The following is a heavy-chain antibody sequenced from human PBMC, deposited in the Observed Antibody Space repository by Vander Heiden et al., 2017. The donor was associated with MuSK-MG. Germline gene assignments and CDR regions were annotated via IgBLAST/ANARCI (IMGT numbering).Heavy chain of an antibody. D-gene: IGHD2-15*01. V-gene: IGHV3-11*01. CDR2: ISSSGSTI. Sequence: QVQLVESGGGLVKPGGSLRLSCAASGFPFSGYYMGWIRQAQGRGLEWVSYISSSGSTIYYADSVKGRFTISRDNAKNSLYLQMNSLRAEDTAVYYCARDRGVPGWFDYWGQGTLVTVSS. CDR1: GFPFSGYY. CDR3: ARDRGVPGWFDY. J-gene: IGHJ4*02.